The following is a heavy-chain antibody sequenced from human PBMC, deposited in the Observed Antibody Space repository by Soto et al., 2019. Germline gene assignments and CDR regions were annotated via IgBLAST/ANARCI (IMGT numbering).Heavy chain of an antibody. CDR2: ISASNGDT. V-gene: IGHV1-18*01. D-gene: IGHD2-21*02. Sequence: QVQLVQSGPEVKKPGASVKVSCKASGYTFTSHGVSWVRQAPGQGLEWMGWISASNGDTNYAQKLQGRVTVTTDTPTSTAYTELRSLRSEDTPGYYCARIVRGSNIDCFHDRAVWGEGTTVTVSS. CDR1: GYTFTSHG. J-gene: IGHJ6*02. CDR3: ARIVRGSNIDCFHDRAV.